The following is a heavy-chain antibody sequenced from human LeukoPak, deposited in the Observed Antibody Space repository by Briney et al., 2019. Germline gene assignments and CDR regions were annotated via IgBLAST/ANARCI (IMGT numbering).Heavy chain of an antibody. CDR1: GGSISSDY. CDR3: ARPKNYGDYALGY. J-gene: IGHJ4*02. V-gene: IGHV4-59*08. Sequence: SQTLSLTCTVSGGSISSDYWSWIRQPPGKGLEWIAYIYYSGSTNYNPSLKSRVTISVDTSKNQFSLKLSSVTAADTAVYYCARPKNYGDYALGYWGQGTLVTVSS. D-gene: IGHD4-17*01. CDR2: IYYSGST.